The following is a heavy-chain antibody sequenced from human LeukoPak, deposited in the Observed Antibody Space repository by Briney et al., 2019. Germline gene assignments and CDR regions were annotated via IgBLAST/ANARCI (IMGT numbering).Heavy chain of an antibody. CDR1: GGSFSGYY. Sequence: SETLSLTCAVYGGSFSGYYWSWIRQPPGKGLEWIGEINHSGSTNYNPTLKGRVTISVDTSKNQFSLKLSSVTAADTAVYYCARGPRITMVRRWFDPWGQGTLVTVSS. D-gene: IGHD3-10*01. J-gene: IGHJ5*02. CDR3: ARGPRITMVRRWFDP. V-gene: IGHV4-34*01. CDR2: INHSGST.